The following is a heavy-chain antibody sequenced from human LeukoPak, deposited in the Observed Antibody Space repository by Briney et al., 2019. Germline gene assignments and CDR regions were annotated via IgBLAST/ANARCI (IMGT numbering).Heavy chain of an antibody. CDR3: ARAGGSWYYFDY. Sequence: GGSLRLSCAASGFTFDDYAMHWVRQAPGKGLEWVSGISWNSGSIGYADSVKGRFTISRDNAKNSLYLQMNSLRAEDTAVYYCARAGGSWYYFDYWGQGTLVTVSS. V-gene: IGHV3-9*01. J-gene: IGHJ4*02. D-gene: IGHD6-13*01. CDR2: ISWNSGSI. CDR1: GFTFDDYA.